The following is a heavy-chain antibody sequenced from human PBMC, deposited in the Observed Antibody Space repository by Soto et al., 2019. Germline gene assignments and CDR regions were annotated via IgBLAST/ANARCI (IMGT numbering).Heavy chain of an antibody. CDR1: GGTFRNSA. CDR3: ARDNDRPQLGGNYYYILDV. D-gene: IGHD1-1*01. V-gene: IGHV1-69*14. J-gene: IGHJ6*02. CDR2: IMPIFRTP. Sequence: QVQLEQSGAEVKKPGSSVKLSCKASGGTFRNSAISWVRQAPGQGLEWMGGIMPIFRTPDYAQKFQGRVTITSDKXTNTAYMELSGLRSDDTAVYYCARDNDRPQLGGNYYYILDVWGHGTTVTVSS.